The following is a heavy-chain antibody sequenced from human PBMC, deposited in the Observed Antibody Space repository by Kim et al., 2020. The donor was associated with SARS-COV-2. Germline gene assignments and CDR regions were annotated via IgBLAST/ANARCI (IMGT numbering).Heavy chain of an antibody. V-gene: IGHV5-51*01. CDR2: IYPDDSDT. CDR1: GYSFSSRW. D-gene: IGHD1-26*01. Sequence: GESLKISCKGSGYSFSSRWIGWVRQLPGKGLEWMGIIYPDDSDTRYSPSFQGQVTISADKSINTAYLQWSSLKASDTAIYYCARHGSSGLSSGNYYGMDVWGQGTTVTVSS. CDR3: ARHGSSGLSSGNYYGMDV. J-gene: IGHJ6*02.